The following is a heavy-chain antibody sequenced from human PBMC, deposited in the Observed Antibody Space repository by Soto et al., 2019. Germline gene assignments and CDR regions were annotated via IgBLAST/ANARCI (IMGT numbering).Heavy chain of an antibody. CDR3: ARSIRGPRRFNGMDV. Sequence: SGPTLVNPTETLTLTCTFSGFSLTSPGMCVSWIRQPPGKALEWLALIERDDDDKYYSTSLKTRLTISKDTRKNQVVLPMANMDPADTGTYYCARSIRGPRRFNGMDVWGQGT. V-gene: IGHV2-70*13. J-gene: IGHJ6*02. CDR1: GFSLTSPGMC. CDR2: IERDDDDK. D-gene: IGHD1-20*01.